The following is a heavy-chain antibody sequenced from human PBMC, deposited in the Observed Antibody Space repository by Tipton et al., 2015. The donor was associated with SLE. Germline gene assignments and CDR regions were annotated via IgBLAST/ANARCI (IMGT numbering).Heavy chain of an antibody. J-gene: IGHJ6*02. CDR2: IYHGGST. D-gene: IGHD2-8*01. CDR3: ARGMLTWRGAIIGVDV. V-gene: IGHV4-59*08. CDR1: GDSISSSY. Sequence: TLSLTCSVSGDSISSSYWIWIRQPPGKGLEWLGYIYHGGSTNYNPSLKSRVTISVDPAKNQFSLKLTSVTAADTAVYYCARGMLTWRGAIIGVDVWGQGTSVNVSS.